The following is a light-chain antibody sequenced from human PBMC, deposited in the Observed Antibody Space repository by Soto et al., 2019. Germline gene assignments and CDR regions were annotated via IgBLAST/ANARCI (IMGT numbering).Light chain of an antibody. CDR2: GAS. J-gene: IGKJ1*01. Sequence: DIQMTQSPSSLSASVGDRVTITCRASQSISSWLAWYQQKPGKAPKVLIYGASSLQSGVPLRFSGSGSGTDFTLTISSLEPEDFATYYCQESYSTLWGTCGQGTKVDIK. V-gene: IGKV1-39*01. CDR3: QESYSTLWGT. CDR1: QSISSW.